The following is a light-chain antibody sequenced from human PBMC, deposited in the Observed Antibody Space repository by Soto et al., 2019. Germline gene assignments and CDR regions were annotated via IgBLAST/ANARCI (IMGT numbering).Light chain of an antibody. V-gene: IGKV3-20*01. CDR3: QQYTNSPEWT. CDR2: GAS. J-gene: IGKJ1*01. CDR1: QSVSSTY. Sequence: EIVLTQSPGTLSLSPGERATLSCRASQSVSSTYSAWYQQKPGQAPRLLIYGASSRAAGIPDRFSGSGSGTDFTITISRLEPEDFAVYYCQQYTNSPEWTFGQGTKVEIK.